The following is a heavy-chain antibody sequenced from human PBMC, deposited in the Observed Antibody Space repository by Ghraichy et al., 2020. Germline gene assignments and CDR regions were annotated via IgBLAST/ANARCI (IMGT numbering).Heavy chain of an antibody. Sequence: GGSLRLSCAASGFTFSNYGLHWVRQAPGKGLEWVAVISNDGSKKYYAESMKGRFTISRDNSKNTLYLQMNSLRAEDTAVYYCARESRYCSGTSCYKPPAFDIWGQGTMVTVSS. CDR3: ARESRYCSGTSCYKPPAFDI. V-gene: IGHV3-30*01. J-gene: IGHJ3*02. D-gene: IGHD2-2*02. CDR2: ISNDGSKK. CDR1: GFTFSNYG.